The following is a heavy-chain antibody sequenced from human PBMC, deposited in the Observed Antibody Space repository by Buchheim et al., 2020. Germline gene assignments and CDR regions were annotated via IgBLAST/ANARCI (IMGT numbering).Heavy chain of an antibody. CDR1: GGSFSGYY. CDR3: ARFPSDRYCSGGSCYWSWFDP. CDR2: INHSGST. Sequence: QVQLQQWGAGLLKPSETLSLTCAVYGGSFSGYYWSWIRQPPGKGLEWIGEINHSGSTNYNPPLKSRVTISVDTSKNQFSLKLSSVTAADTAVYYCARFPSDRYCSGGSCYWSWFDPWGQGTL. J-gene: IGHJ5*02. V-gene: IGHV4-34*01. D-gene: IGHD2-15*01.